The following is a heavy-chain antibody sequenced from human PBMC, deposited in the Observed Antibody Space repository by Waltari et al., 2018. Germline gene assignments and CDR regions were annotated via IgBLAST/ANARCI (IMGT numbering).Heavy chain of an antibody. CDR3: GTLEAVAS. Sequence: GVGKATGEGVVWFSGVNNGGTKTRNADPVKGRFTIDRDNDRNTVDLQMNSLGAEDADVYYCGTLEAVASWGQGTLVTVSS. V-gene: IGHV3-74*01. CDR2: VNNGGTKT. J-gene: IGHJ4*02.